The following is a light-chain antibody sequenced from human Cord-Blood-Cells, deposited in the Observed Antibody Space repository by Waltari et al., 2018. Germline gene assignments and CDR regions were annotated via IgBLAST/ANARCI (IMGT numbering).Light chain of an antibody. CDR3: CSYAGSSTYYV. Sequence: QSALTQPASVSGSPGQSITLSCTGTSSDVGGYNLFYWYQQHPGKAPNLIIYEVSKRPSGVSNRFSGSKSGNTASLTISGLQAEDEADYYCCSYAGSSTYYVFGTGTKVTVL. CDR2: EVS. J-gene: IGLJ1*01. CDR1: SSDVGGYNL. V-gene: IGLV2-23*02.